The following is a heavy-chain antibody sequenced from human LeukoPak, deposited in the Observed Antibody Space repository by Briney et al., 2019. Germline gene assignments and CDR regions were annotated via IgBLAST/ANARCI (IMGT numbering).Heavy chain of an antibody. CDR3: ARMYSSSWSAPDY. D-gene: IGHD6-13*01. V-gene: IGHV1-3*01. J-gene: IGHJ4*02. CDR2: INAGNGNT. Sequence: PLASVKVSCKASGYTFTSYAIHWVRQAPGQRLEWMGWINAGNGNTKYSQKFQGRVTITRDTSASTAYMELSSLRSEDTAVYYCARMYSSSWSAPDYWGQGTLVTVSS. CDR1: GYTFTSYA.